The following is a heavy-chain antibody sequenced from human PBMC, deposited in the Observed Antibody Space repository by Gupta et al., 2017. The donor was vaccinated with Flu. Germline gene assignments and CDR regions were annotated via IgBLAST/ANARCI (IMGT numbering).Heavy chain of an antibody. D-gene: IGHD3-10*01. Sequence: WVRMAPGKGLEWVANINRDGSEKNYVDSAKGRFTISRDNAEDSLFLYMTSLRAEDTAAYYCARYGFSFGLDLWGQGTTVTVSS. V-gene: IGHV3-7*03. J-gene: IGHJ6*02. CDR2: INRDGSEK. CDR3: ARYGFSFGLDL.